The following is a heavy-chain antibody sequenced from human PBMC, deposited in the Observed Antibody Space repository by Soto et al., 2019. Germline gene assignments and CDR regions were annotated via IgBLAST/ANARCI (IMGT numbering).Heavy chain of an antibody. CDR2: SHVPGGDA. Sequence: EVQLLESGGGLVQPGGSLRLSCVASGFTFTSSAMSWVRQTPEKGLEWVSLSHVPGGDAYYADSVKGRFSISIDNSKNTVYLQMNSLRAEDTAVYYCGGHWYNYWGQGTLVAVSS. CDR3: GGHWYNY. CDR1: GFTFTSSA. V-gene: IGHV3-23*01. J-gene: IGHJ4*02. D-gene: IGHD1-20*01.